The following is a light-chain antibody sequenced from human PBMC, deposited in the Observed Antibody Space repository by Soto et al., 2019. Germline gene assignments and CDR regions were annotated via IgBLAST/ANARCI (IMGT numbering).Light chain of an antibody. J-gene: IGKJ4*01. CDR2: AAS. CDR3: QQSYSTPLI. Sequence: DIQMTQSPYSLSASVGDRVTITCRASQSISSYLNWYQQKQGKAPKLLIYAASSLQSGVPSRFSGSTSGTDFTLTISSLQPEDFATYYCQQSYSTPLIFGGGTKVEIK. V-gene: IGKV1-39*01. CDR1: QSISSY.